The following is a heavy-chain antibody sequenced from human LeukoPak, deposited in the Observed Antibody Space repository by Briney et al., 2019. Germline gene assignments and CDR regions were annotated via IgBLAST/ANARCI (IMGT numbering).Heavy chain of an antibody. V-gene: IGHV3-21*01. CDR3: AGVVGATGHSAFDI. D-gene: IGHD1-26*01. Sequence: GGSLGLSCAASGFTFSSYSMNWVRQAPGKGLKWVSSISSSSSYIYYADSVKGRFTISRDNAKNSLYLQMNSLRAEDTAVYYCAGVVGATGHSAFDIWGQGTMVTVSS. CDR2: ISSSSSYI. CDR1: GFTFSSYS. J-gene: IGHJ3*02.